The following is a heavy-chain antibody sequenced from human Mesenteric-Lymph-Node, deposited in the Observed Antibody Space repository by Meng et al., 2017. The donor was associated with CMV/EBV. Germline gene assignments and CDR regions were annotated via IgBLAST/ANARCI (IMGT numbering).Heavy chain of an antibody. J-gene: IGHJ6*02. Sequence: LRLSCTVSGGSISSYYWSWIRQHPGKGLEWIGYIYYSGSTYYNPSLKSRVTISVDTSNNQFSLKLSSVTAADTAVYYCARDTNSHYYGVDVWGQGTTVTVSS. V-gene: IGHV4-31*03. CDR3: ARDTNSHYYGVDV. CDR2: IYYSGST. D-gene: IGHD1-1*01. CDR1: GGSISSYY.